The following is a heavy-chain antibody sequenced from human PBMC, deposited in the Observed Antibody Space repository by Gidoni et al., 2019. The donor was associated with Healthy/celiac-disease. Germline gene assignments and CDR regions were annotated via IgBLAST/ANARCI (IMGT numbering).Heavy chain of an antibody. CDR1: GGSLSSGSYY. CDR2: IYTSGST. D-gene: IGHD2-21*02. CDR3: ARVRDCGGDCYRDY. Sequence: QVQLPESGPGLVKPSQTLSPTCTVSGGSLSSGSYYWGWIRQPAGKGLEWIGRIYTSGSTNYNPSLKSRVTISVDTSRNQFSLKLSSVTAADTAVYYCARVRDCGGDCYRDYWGQGTLVTVSS. V-gene: IGHV4-61*02. J-gene: IGHJ4*02.